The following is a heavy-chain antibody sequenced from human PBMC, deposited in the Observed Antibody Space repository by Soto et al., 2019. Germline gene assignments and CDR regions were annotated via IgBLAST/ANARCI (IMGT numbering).Heavy chain of an antibody. Sequence: SETLSLTCTVSCDSISSSTYYWGWIRQPPGKGLEWIGCIYHTGTTYYNPSLKSRVTISVDTSKHQFSLKLSSVTAADTAVYYCARPSFSSSSMFDYWGQGTLVTVSS. J-gene: IGHJ4*02. CDR3: ARPSFSSSSMFDY. V-gene: IGHV4-39*01. D-gene: IGHD6-6*01. CDR2: IYHTGTT. CDR1: CDSISSSTYY.